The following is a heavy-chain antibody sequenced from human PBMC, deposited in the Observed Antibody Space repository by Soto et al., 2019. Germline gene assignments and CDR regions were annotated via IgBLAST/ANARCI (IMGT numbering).Heavy chain of an antibody. CDR2: ISAYNGNT. Sequence: ASVKVSCKASGYTFTSYGISWVRQAPGQGLEWMGWISAYNGNTNYAQKLQGRVTMTTDTSTSTAYMELRSLRSDDTAVYYCAREMGYCTNGVCFDYGMDVWGQGTPVTVSS. V-gene: IGHV1-18*04. CDR1: GYTFTSYG. J-gene: IGHJ6*02. CDR3: AREMGYCTNGVCFDYGMDV. D-gene: IGHD2-8*01.